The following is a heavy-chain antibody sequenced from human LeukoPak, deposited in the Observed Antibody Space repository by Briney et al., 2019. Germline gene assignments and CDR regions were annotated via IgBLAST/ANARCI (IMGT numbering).Heavy chain of an antibody. J-gene: IGHJ4*02. Sequence: GGSLRLSCAASGFTFSSYWMHWVRQAPGKGLVWVSRIKSDGRSTSYADSVEGRFTISRDNAKNTLYLQMNSLRAEDTAVYYCARGGYSDYDYSFDYWGQGTLVTVSS. D-gene: IGHD5-12*01. CDR3: ARGGYSDYDYSFDY. CDR2: IKSDGRST. V-gene: IGHV3-74*01. CDR1: GFTFSSYW.